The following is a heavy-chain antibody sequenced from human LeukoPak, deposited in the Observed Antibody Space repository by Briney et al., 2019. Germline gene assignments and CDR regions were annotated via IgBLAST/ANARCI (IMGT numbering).Heavy chain of an antibody. CDR3: ARSTAAEGPTHNWFDP. CDR1: GGSFSGDY. D-gene: IGHD6-13*01. Sequence: SETLSLTCAVYGGSFSGDYWSWIRQPPGKGLEWIGEINHSGSTNYNPSLKSRVTISVDTSKSQFSLKMSSLTAADTAIYYCARSTAAEGPTHNWFDPWGQGILVTVSS. V-gene: IGHV4-34*01. CDR2: INHSGST. J-gene: IGHJ5*02.